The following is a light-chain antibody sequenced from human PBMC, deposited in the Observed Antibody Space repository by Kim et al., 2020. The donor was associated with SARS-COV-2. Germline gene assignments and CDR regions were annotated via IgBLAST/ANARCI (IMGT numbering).Light chain of an antibody. J-gene: IGKJ2*01. CDR1: QSVSSSY. CDR3: QQYGGSPYT. CDR2: GAS. Sequence: LSPGERATLSCRASQSVSSSYLAWYQDKPGQAPRRLIYGASSRATGSPDRFSGSGSGTDFTVTISRLEPEDFAVYYCQQYGGSPYTFGQGTKLEI. V-gene: IGKV3-20*01.